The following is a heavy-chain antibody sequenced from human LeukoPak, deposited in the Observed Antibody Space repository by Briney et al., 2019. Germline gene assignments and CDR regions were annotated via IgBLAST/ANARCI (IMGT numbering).Heavy chain of an antibody. D-gene: IGHD6-6*01. CDR1: GFTFSSYA. CDR3: AKFRGYSSSSGFDY. J-gene: IGHJ4*02. Sequence: GGSLRLSCAASGFTFSSYAMSWVRLAPGKGLEWVSAISGSGGSTYYADSVKGRFTISRDNSKDTLYLQMNSLRAEDTAVYYCAKFRGYSSSSGFDYWGQGTLVTVSS. V-gene: IGHV3-23*01. CDR2: ISGSGGST.